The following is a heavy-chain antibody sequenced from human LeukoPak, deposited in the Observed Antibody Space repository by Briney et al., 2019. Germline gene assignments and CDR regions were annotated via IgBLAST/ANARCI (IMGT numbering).Heavy chain of an antibody. V-gene: IGHV1-2*02. J-gene: IGHJ4*02. CDR1: GYTFTGYY. CDR3: ASTRPVDYGSNGFDY. D-gene: IGHD3-10*01. CDR2: INPNSGGT. Sequence: AASVKVSCKASGYTFTGYYMHWVRQAPGQGLEWMGWINPNSGGTSYAQKFQGRVTMTRDTSISTAYMELSRLRSDDTAVYYCASTRPVDYGSNGFDYWGQGTLVTVSS.